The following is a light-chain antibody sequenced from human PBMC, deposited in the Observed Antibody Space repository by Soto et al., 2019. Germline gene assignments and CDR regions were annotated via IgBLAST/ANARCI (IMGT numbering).Light chain of an antibody. V-gene: IGKV3-15*01. CDR1: QSVTSN. CDR2: GAS. J-gene: IGKJ1*01. Sequence: EIAMTQSQATLSVSPGERATPTCGASQSVTSNLAWYQQKPGQAPRLLIYGASTRATGIPARFSGSGSGTEFTLTISSLQSEDFAVYHCQQYKNWPWTFGQGTKVEIK. CDR3: QQYKNWPWT.